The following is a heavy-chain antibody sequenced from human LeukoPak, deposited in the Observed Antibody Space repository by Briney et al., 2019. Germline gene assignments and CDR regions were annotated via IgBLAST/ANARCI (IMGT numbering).Heavy chain of an antibody. D-gene: IGHD1-26*01. CDR1: GGSISSSSYY. CDR2: IYYSGST. J-gene: IGHJ5*02. Sequence: KTSETLSLTCTVSGGSISSSSYYWGWIRQPPGKGLEWIGTIYYSGSTYYNPSLKSRVTISVDTSKNQFSLKLASLTAADTAVYYCARRPIVGSTGFYFDPWGPGTLVTVSS. V-gene: IGHV4-39*01. CDR3: ARRPIVGSTGFYFDP.